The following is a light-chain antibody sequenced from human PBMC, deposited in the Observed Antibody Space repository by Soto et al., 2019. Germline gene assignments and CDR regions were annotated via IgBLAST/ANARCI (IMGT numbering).Light chain of an antibody. Sequence: ELVLTQSPVTLSLSAVAIAILSGRASQNVDSNYLAWYQQKPGQAPRLLIYDASNRATGIPARFSGSGSGTDFALTISSLEPEDFAVYYCKQRSNWITCGQGKRREIK. CDR2: DAS. CDR3: KQRSNWIT. CDR1: QNVDSNY. V-gene: IGKV3-11*01. J-gene: IGKJ5*01.